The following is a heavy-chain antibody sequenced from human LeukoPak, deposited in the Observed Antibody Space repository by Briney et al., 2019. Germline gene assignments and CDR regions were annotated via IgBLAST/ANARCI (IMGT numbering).Heavy chain of an antibody. J-gene: IGHJ5*02. D-gene: IGHD3-3*01. CDR1: GYTFTSYA. V-gene: IGHV1-2*02. CDR2: INPNSGGT. CDR3: ARGLTYYDFWSGHNWFDP. Sequence: ASVKVSCKASGYTFTSYAMHWVRQAPGQGLEWMGWINPNSGGTNYAQKFQGRVTMTRDTSISTAYMELSRLRSDDTAVYYCARGLTYYDFWSGHNWFDPWGQGTLVTVSS.